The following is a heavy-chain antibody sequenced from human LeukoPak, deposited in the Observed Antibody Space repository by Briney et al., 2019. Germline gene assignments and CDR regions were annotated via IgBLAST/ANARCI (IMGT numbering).Heavy chain of an antibody. CDR1: GGSISSYY. V-gene: IGHV4-59*01. J-gene: IGHJ3*02. Sequence: KPSETLSLTCTVSGGSISSYYWSWIRQPPGKGLEWIGYIYYSGSTNYNPSLKSRVTISVDTSKNQFSLKLSSVTAADTAVYYCARGGSYCSSTSCHDAFDIWGQGTMVTVSS. CDR3: ARGGSYCSSTSCHDAFDI. CDR2: IYYSGST. D-gene: IGHD2-2*01.